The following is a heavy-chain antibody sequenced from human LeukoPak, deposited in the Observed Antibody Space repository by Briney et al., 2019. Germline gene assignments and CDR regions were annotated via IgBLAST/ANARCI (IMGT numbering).Heavy chain of an antibody. CDR3: ARDPRVTIVVVKGVYWFDP. D-gene: IGHD3-22*01. Sequence: PGGSLRLSCAASGFTFSSYSMNWVRQAPGKGLEWVSYISSSSSTIYYADSVKGRFTISRDNAKNSLYLQMNSLRAEDTAVYYCARDPRVTIVVVKGVYWFDPWGQGTLVTVSS. V-gene: IGHV3-48*01. CDR1: GFTFSSYS. J-gene: IGHJ5*02. CDR2: ISSSSSTI.